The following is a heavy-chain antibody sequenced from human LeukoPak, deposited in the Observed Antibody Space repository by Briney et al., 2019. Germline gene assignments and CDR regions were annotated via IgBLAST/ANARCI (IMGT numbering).Heavy chain of an antibody. V-gene: IGHV1-18*01. CDR2: ISAYNGNT. CDR3: ARNHRRYDSSGYYYPADALDI. Sequence: GASVKVSCKASGYTFTSYGISWVRQAPGQGLEWMGWISAYNGNTNYAQKLQGRVTMTTDTSTSTAYMELRSLRSDDTAVYYCARNHRRYDSSGYYYPADALDIWGQGTMVTVSS. CDR1: GYTFTSYG. D-gene: IGHD3-22*01. J-gene: IGHJ3*02.